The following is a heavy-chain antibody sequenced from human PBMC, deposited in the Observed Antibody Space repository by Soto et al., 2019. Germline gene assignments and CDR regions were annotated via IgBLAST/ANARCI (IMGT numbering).Heavy chain of an antibody. V-gene: IGHV3-74*01. D-gene: IGHD6-6*01. Sequence: PGGALRLSCAASGFTFSSYWMHWVRQAPGKGLVWVSRINSDGSSTSYADSVKGRFTISRDNAKNTLYLQMNSLRAEDTAVYYCALWTYSSSSFDPWGQGTLVTVSS. J-gene: IGHJ5*02. CDR1: GFTFSSYW. CDR3: ALWTYSSSSFDP. CDR2: INSDGSST.